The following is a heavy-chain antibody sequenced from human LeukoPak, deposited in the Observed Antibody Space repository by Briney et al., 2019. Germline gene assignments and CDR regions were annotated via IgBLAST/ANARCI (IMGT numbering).Heavy chain of an antibody. Sequence: ASVKVSCKASGYTFTSYDINWVRQATGQGLEWMGWMNPNSGNTGYAQKFQGRVTMTRNTSISTAYMELSSLRSEVTAVYYCARVRGIAARGLLNWFDPWGQGTLVTVSS. CDR3: ARVRGIAARGLLNWFDP. CDR2: MNPNSGNT. CDR1: GYTFTSYD. J-gene: IGHJ5*02. V-gene: IGHV1-8*01. D-gene: IGHD6-6*01.